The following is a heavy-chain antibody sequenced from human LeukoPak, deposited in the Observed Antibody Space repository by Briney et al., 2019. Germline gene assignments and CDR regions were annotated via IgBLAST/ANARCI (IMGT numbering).Heavy chain of an antibody. D-gene: IGHD3-3*01. V-gene: IGHV1-46*01. J-gene: IGHJ2*01. CDR1: GYTFTSYY. CDR3: ARDQGLPYYDFWSGSEFDL. Sequence: ASVKVSCKASGYTFTSYYMHWVRQAPGQGLEWMGIINPSGGSTSYAQKFQGRVTITRDTSTSTAYMELRSLRSDDTAVYYCARDQGLPYYDFWSGSEFDLWGRGTLVTVSS. CDR2: INPSGGST.